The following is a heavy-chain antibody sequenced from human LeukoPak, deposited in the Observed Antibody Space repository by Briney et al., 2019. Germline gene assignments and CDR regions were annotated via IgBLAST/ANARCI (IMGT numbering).Heavy chain of an antibody. Sequence: GGSLRLSCAASGFTFSAHYMDWVRQAPGKGLEWVAVISYDGSNKYYADSVKGRFTISRDNSKNTLYLQMNSLRAEDTAVYYCAKDGYYSSSWYYYYNGMYVWGQGTTVTVSS. J-gene: IGHJ6*02. CDR3: AKDGYYSSSWYYYYNGMYV. V-gene: IGHV3-30*18. CDR1: GFTFSAHY. CDR2: ISYDGSNK. D-gene: IGHD6-13*01.